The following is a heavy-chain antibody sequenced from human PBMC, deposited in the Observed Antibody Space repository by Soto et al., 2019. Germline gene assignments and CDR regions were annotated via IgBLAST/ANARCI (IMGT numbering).Heavy chain of an antibody. V-gene: IGHV5-10-1*01. CDR2: IDPSDSYT. CDR1: GYSFTSYW. J-gene: IGHJ6*02. Sequence: PGESLTISCKGSGYSFTSYWISWVRQMPGKGLEWMGRIDPSDSYTNYSPSFQGHVTILADKSISTAYLQWSSLKASDTAMYYCARRLTVTTRDYYYYGMDVWGQGTTVTRLL. CDR3: ARRLTVTTRDYYYYGMDV. D-gene: IGHD4-4*01.